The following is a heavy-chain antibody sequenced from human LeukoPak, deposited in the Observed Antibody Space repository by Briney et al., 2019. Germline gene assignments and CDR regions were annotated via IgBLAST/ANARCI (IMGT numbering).Heavy chain of an antibody. D-gene: IGHD3-16*02. CDR3: ARSPIMITFGGVIPHGMDV. CDR2: IYTSGST. J-gene: IGHJ6*02. V-gene: IGHV4-4*07. Sequence: PSETLSLTCAVSGASISRYYWSWIRQPPGKGLEWIGRIYTSGSTNYNPSLKSRVTISVDTSKNQFSLKLSSVTAADTAVYYCARSPIMITFGGVIPHGMDVWGQGTTVTVSS. CDR1: GASISRYY.